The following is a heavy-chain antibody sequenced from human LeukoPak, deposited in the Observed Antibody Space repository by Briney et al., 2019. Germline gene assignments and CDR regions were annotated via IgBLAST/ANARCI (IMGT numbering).Heavy chain of an antibody. CDR3: AELGITMIGGV. V-gene: IGHV3-48*03. CDR2: ISSSGSTI. J-gene: IGHJ6*04. Sequence: LPGGSLRLSCAASGLTFSSYEMNWVRQAPGKGLERVSYISSSGSTIYYADSVKGRFTISRDNAKNSLYLQMNSLRAEDTAVYYCAELGITMIGGVWGKGTTVTISS. CDR1: GLTFSSYE. D-gene: IGHD3-10*02.